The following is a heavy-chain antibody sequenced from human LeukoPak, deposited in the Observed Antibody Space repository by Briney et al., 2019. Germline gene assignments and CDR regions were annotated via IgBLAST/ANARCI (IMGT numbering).Heavy chain of an antibody. J-gene: IGHJ4*02. CDR3: ARVGNSYSSGCHDY. D-gene: IGHD6-19*01. Sequence: GGSLRLSCAASGFTFSSYWMSWVRQAPGKGLEWVANIKQDGSEKYYVDSVKGRFTISRDNAKNSLYLQMNSLRAEDTAVYYCARVGNSYSSGCHDYWGQGTLVTVSS. CDR2: IKQDGSEK. CDR1: GFTFSSYW. V-gene: IGHV3-7*01.